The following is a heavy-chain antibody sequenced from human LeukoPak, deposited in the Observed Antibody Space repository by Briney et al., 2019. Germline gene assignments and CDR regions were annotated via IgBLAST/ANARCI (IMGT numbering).Heavy chain of an antibody. CDR2: IYYSGSI. V-gene: IGHV4-59*01. D-gene: IGHD1-1*01. CDR3: ARGRNNNNSGWFDP. Sequence: NPSETLSLTCAVSGGSISGYNWNWIRQPPGKGLEWIAYIYYSGSINQNPSLKSRVTISIDTSKNLFSLKLNSVTAADTAVYYCARGRNNNNSGWFDPWGQGTLVIVSS. CDR1: GGSISGYN. J-gene: IGHJ5*02.